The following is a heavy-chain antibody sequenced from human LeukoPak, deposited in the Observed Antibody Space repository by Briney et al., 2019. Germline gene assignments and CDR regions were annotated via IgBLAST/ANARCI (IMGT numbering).Heavy chain of an antibody. Sequence: GGSLRLSCAASGFTFSSYGMHWVRQAPGKGLEWVAVISYDGSNKYYADSVKGRFTISRDNSKNTLYLQMNSLRAEDTAVYYCAKDRAPGYQLSLFDIWGQGTMVTVSS. CDR2: ISYDGSNK. CDR3: AKDRAPGYQLSLFDI. J-gene: IGHJ3*02. D-gene: IGHD2-2*01. CDR1: GFTFSSYG. V-gene: IGHV3-30*18.